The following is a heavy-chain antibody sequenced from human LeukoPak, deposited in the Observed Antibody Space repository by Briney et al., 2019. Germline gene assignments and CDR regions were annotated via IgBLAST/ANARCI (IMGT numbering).Heavy chain of an antibody. CDR1: RGTLISYV. V-gene: IGHV1-69*01. D-gene: IGHD4-17*01. Sequence: SVKVSCKASRGTLISYVISWVRPAPGRGVEWMGGIIPIFGTANNAQKLQGRVTITADESTSTAYMELSSLTSEDTAVYCWTRDAFYGDYSYFDSGGEGTLLTVP. J-gene: IGHJ4*02. CDR2: IIPIFGTA. CDR3: TRDAFYGDYSYFDS.